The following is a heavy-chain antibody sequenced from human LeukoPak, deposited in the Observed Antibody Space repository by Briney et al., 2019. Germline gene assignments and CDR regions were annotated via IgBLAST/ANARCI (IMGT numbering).Heavy chain of an antibody. Sequence: SETLSLTCAVYGGSFSGYYWSWIRQPPGKGLEWIGEINHSGSTNYNPSLKSRVTISVDTSKNQFSLNLSSVTAADTAVYYCAREGGAAITMVRGVIGGNWFDPWGQGTLVTVSS. CDR3: AREGGAAITMVRGVIGGNWFDP. V-gene: IGHV4-34*01. CDR2: INHSGST. J-gene: IGHJ5*02. D-gene: IGHD3-10*01. CDR1: GGSFSGYY.